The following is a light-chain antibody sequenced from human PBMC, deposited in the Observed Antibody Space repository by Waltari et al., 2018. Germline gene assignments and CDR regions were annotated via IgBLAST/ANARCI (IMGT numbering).Light chain of an antibody. V-gene: IGKV4-1*01. Sequence: DIVMTQSPDSLAVSLGERATINCKSSQRVLYSSNNKNYLAWYQQKAGQPPKLLIDWASTRESGVPDRFSGSGSGTDFTLTISSLQAEDVAVYYCQQYYNTPSTFGPGTKVDIK. CDR1: QRVLYSSNNKNY. CDR2: WAS. CDR3: QQYYNTPST. J-gene: IGKJ3*01.